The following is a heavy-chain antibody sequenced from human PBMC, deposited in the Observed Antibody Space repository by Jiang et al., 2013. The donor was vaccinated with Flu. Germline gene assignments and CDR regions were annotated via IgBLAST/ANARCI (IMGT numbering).Heavy chain of an antibody. CDR1: GGSFSGYY. CDR2: INHSGST. J-gene: IGHJ4*02. D-gene: IGHD2/OR15-2a*01. V-gene: IGHV4-34*01. CDR3: ARGRGTLYGRRPLGY. Sequence: LLKPSETLSLTCAVYGGSFSGYYWSWIRQPPGKGLEWIGEINHSGSTNYNPSLKSRVTISVDTSKNQFSLKLSSVTAADTAVYYCARGRGTLYGRRPLGYRGQGTLVTVSS.